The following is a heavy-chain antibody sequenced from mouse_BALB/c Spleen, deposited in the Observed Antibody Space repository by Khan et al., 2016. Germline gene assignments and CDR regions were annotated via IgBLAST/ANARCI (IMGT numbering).Heavy chain of an antibody. CDR2: IDPVNGNT. Sequence: VQLQQSGAELVKPGASVKLSCTASGFNIKDTYMHWVKQRPEQGLEWIGRIDPVNGNTKYDPKFQGKATIKADTSSNTAYLQLSSLASEDTAVYYCARSPYDYDVGFDYWGQGTLVTVSA. D-gene: IGHD2-4*01. J-gene: IGHJ3*01. CDR3: ARSPYDYDVGFDY. CDR1: GFNIKDTY. V-gene: IGHV14-3*02.